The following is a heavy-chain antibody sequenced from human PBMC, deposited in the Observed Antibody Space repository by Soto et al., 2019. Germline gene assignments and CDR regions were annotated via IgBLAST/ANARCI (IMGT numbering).Heavy chain of an antibody. CDR3: ARLVGPTSGDNWFDP. CDR2: VSGYNGHT. Sequence: QVKLEQSGAEVKKPGASVKVSCKASGYTFFSYGITWVRQAPGQGLEWMGWVSGYNGHTNYAQKFQGRVTMNRDISTTTADMELRNRRSDDAVVDYCARLVGPTSGDNWFDPWGQGTLVTVSS. D-gene: IGHD1-26*01. CDR1: GYTFFSYG. J-gene: IGHJ5*02. V-gene: IGHV1-18*01.